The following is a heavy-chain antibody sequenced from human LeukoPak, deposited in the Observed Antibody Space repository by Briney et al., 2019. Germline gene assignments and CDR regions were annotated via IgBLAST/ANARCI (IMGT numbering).Heavy chain of an antibody. J-gene: IGHJ4*02. CDR3: AKVGDYYYDSSGSLDFDY. CDR1: GFTFSSYA. CDR2: ISGSGGST. Sequence: GGSLRLSCAASGFTFSSYAMSWVRQAPGKGLEWVSAISGSGGSTYYADSVKGRFTISRDNSKNTLYLQMSSLRAEDTAVYYCAKVGDYYYDSSGSLDFDYWGQGTLVTVSS. V-gene: IGHV3-23*01. D-gene: IGHD3-22*01.